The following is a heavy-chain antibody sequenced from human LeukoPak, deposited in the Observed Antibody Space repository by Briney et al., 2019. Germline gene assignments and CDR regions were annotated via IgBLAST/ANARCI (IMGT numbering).Heavy chain of an antibody. V-gene: IGHV4-39*07. CDR3: ARAYYYDSSPNFDY. D-gene: IGHD3-22*01. CDR1: GGSISSSSYY. J-gene: IGHJ4*02. CDR2: IYYSGST. Sequence: SETLSLTCTVSGGSISSSSYYWGWIRQPPGKGLEWIGSIYYSGSTYYNPSLKSRVTISVDTSKNQFSLKLSSVTAADTAVYYCARAYYYDSSPNFDYWGQGTLVTVSS.